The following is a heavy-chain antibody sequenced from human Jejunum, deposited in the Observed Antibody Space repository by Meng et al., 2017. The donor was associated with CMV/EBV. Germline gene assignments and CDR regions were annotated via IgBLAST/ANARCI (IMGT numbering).Heavy chain of an antibody. CDR3: TRALDY. Sequence: SLRLSCAASGFNFKDYWRDWGRQAPGRGLEWVANIRYDGGERYYVNSVEGRFFIYRDNARNTLYLQMNSLRGDDSAIYYCTRALDYWGQGTPVTVSS. J-gene: IGHJ4*02. CDR2: IRYDGGER. V-gene: IGHV3-7*04. CDR1: GFNFKDYW.